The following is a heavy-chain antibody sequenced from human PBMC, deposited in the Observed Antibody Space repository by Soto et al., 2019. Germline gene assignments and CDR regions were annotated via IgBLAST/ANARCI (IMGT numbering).Heavy chain of an antibody. CDR2: ILSRGGGATI. V-gene: IGHV3-15*07. CDR1: GFTFTAAW. D-gene: IGHD3-10*01. Sequence: EVQLVESGGGLVKPGGSLRLSCAASGFTFTAAWFNWVRQAPGKGLEWVGRILSRGGGATIDYGAPVKGRFTISRDDSRSTLYLQMDSLQIGDTGMYFCIWQSHYGGAWRWGQGTLVTVSS. CDR3: IWQSHYGGAWR. J-gene: IGHJ4*02.